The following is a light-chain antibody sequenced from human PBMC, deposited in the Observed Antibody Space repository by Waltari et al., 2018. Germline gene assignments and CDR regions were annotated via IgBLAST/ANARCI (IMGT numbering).Light chain of an antibody. CDR2: DAS. CDR3: QQRSSWTPHT. Sequence: EIVLTQSLATVSLSPGETATLSCRASQSAGTYLAWYQQKPGQAPRLLIYDASNRATGIPDRFRGSGSGTDFTLTISSLEPEDFALYYCQQRSSWTPHTFGQGARLEIK. CDR1: QSAGTY. J-gene: IGKJ2*01. V-gene: IGKV3-11*01.